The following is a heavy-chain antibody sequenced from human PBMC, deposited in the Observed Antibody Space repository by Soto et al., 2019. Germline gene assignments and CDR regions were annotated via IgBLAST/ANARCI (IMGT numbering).Heavy chain of an antibody. D-gene: IGHD6-13*01. Sequence: QVQLQESGPGLVKPSETLSLTCTVSGGSVSSGSYYWSWIRQPPGKGLEWIGYIYYSGSTNYNPSLKSRVTISVDTSKNQFSLKLSSVTAADTAVYYCARDCIAAAGSVFDYWGQGTLVTVSS. CDR1: GGSVSSGSYY. CDR3: ARDCIAAAGSVFDY. V-gene: IGHV4-61*01. J-gene: IGHJ4*02. CDR2: IYYSGST.